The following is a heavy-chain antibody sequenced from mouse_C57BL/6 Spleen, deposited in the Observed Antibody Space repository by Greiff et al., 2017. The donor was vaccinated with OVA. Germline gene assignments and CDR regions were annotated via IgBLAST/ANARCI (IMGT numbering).Heavy chain of an antibody. CDR1: GYSFTSYY. V-gene: IGHV1-66*01. Sequence: QVQLKQSGPELVKPGASVKISCKASGYSFTSYYIHWVKQRPGQGLEWIGWIYPGSGNTKYNEKFKGKATLTADTSSSTAYMQLSSLTSEDSAVYYCARSSNSYYFDYWGQGTTLTVSS. CDR2: IYPGSGNT. D-gene: IGHD2-5*01. CDR3: ARSSNSYYFDY. J-gene: IGHJ2*01.